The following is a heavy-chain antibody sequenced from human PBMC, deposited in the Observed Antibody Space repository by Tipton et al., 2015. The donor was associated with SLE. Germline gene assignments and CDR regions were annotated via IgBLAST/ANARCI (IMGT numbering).Heavy chain of an antibody. CDR1: GYSFSSYG. CDR2: ISGYNGHT. V-gene: IGHV1-18*01. Sequence: QSGAEVKKPGASVKVSCKASGYSFSSYGISWVRQAPGQGLEWMGWISGYNGHTNYAQKLQGRVTMTTDTSTSTAYMELRSLRSDDTAVYYCAITLLEYSSSFDPWGQGTRISVPS. CDR3: AITLLEYSSSFDP. J-gene: IGHJ5*02. D-gene: IGHD6-6*01.